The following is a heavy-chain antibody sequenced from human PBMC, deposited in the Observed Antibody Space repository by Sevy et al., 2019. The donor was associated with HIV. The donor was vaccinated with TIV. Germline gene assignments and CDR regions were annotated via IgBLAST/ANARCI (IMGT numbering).Heavy chain of an antibody. J-gene: IGHJ4*02. V-gene: IGHV3-72*01. Sequence: GGSLRLSCAASGFTFSDHYMEWVRQAPGKGLEWVGRIRNKADSYTTEYAASVKGRFTISRDDSKDSLYLLMNSLRPEDTAVYYCATHGGVAAAGRVFDYWGQGTLVTVSS. CDR2: IRNKADSYTT. CDR3: ATHGGVAAAGRVFDY. D-gene: IGHD6-13*01. CDR1: GFTFSDHY.